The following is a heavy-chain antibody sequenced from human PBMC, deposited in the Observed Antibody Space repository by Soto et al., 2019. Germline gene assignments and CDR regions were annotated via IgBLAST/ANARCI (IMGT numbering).Heavy chain of an antibody. Sequence: GGSLRLSCAASGFTFSSYSMNWVRQAPGKGLEWVSSISSSSSYIYYADSVKGRFTISRDNAKNSLYLQMNSLRAEDTAVYYCASWTYVDTATSPGDAFDIWGQGTMVTVSS. CDR1: GFTFSSYS. D-gene: IGHD5-18*01. CDR2: ISSSSSYI. V-gene: IGHV3-21*01. CDR3: ASWTYVDTATSPGDAFDI. J-gene: IGHJ3*02.